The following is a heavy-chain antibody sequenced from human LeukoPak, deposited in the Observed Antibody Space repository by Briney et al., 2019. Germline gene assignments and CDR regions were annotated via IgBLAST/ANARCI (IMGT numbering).Heavy chain of an antibody. CDR2: INHSGST. CDR1: GGSFSGYY. V-gene: IGHV4-34*01. CDR3: ARGSTGRTYYFDY. J-gene: IGHJ4*02. Sequence: PSETLSLTCAVYGGSFSGYYWSWIRQPPGKGLEWIGEINHSGSTNYNPSLKSRVTISVDTSKNQFSLKLGSVTAADTAVYYCARGSTGRTYYFDYWGQGTLVTVSS. D-gene: IGHD1-1*01.